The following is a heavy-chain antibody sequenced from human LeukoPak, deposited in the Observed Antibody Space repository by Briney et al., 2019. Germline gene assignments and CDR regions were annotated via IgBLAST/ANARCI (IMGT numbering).Heavy chain of an antibody. J-gene: IGHJ4*02. V-gene: IGHV4-4*02. CDR2: IYHSGST. D-gene: IGHD7-27*01. CDR1: GGSISSGNW. Sequence: SETLSLTCAVSGGSISSGNWWSWVRQPPGKGLEWIGEIYHSGSTNYNPSLKSRVTISVDKSKNQFSLKLSSVTAADTAVYYCARVATRANWESRGLDYWGQGTLVTVSS. CDR3: ARVATRANWESRGLDY.